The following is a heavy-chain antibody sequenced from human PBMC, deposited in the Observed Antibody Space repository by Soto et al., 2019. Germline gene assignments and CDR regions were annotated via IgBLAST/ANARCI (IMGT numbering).Heavy chain of an antibody. CDR2: ISGSGGST. V-gene: IGHV3-23*01. CDR1: GFTFSSYA. D-gene: IGHD3-22*01. CDR3: ATDYPLYYYDSSGDY. Sequence: GGSLRLSCAASGFTFSSYAMSWVRQAPGKGLEWVSAISGSGGSTYYAYSVKGLFTISRDNSKNKLYLQRNSLRAEDTAVYDWATDYPLYYYDSSGDYWGQGTLVTVSS. J-gene: IGHJ4*02.